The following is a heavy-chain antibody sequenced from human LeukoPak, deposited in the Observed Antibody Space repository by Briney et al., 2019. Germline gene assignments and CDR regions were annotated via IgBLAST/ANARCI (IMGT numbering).Heavy chain of an antibody. J-gene: IGHJ5*02. V-gene: IGHV4-34*01. CDR3: ARVTTGYSGSYYWFDP. D-gene: IGHD1-26*01. CDR2: INHSGST. Sequence: SETLSLTCAVYGGSFSGYYWSWIRQPPGKGLEWIGEINHSGSTNYNPSLKSRVTISVDTSKNQFSLKLSSVTAADTAVYYCARVTTGYSGSYYWFDPWGQGTLVNVSS. CDR1: GGSFSGYY.